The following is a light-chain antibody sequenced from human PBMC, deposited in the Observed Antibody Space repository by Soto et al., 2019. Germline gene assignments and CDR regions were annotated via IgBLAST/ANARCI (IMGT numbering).Light chain of an antibody. CDR1: SSDVGRYNL. Sequence: QSALTQPASVSGSPGQSITISCTGTSSDVGRYNLVSWYQQHPGKAPKLMIYEGSKRPSGVSNRFSGSKSGTSASLAITGLQAEDEADYYCQSYDSSLSGCVFGTGTKLTVL. J-gene: IGLJ1*01. CDR2: EGS. CDR3: QSYDSSLSGCV. V-gene: IGLV2-14*02.